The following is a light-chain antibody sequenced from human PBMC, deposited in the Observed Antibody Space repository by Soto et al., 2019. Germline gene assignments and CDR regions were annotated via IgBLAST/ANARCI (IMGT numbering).Light chain of an antibody. J-gene: IGLJ1*01. CDR1: SSDVGGYNY. CDR2: EVT. Sequence: QSVLTQPPSASGSPGQSVTISCTGTSSDVGGYNYVSWYQQHPGKVPKLMIYEVTKRPSGVPDRFSGSKSDNTASLTVSGLQPEDEADYYCSSFAGYNNYVFGTGTKVTV. V-gene: IGLV2-8*01. CDR3: SSFAGYNNYV.